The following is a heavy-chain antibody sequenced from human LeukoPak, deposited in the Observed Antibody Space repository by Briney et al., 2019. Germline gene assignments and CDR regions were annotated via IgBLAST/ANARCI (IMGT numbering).Heavy chain of an antibody. CDR2: ISSSSSYI. D-gene: IGHD2-8*01. V-gene: IGHV3-21*01. CDR3: AREGGSTKYHFDY. CDR1: GFTFSSYS. Sequence: PGGSLRLSCAAPGFTFSSYSMNWVRQAPGKGLEWVSSISSSSSYIYYADSVKGRFTISRDNAKNSLYLQMNSLRAEDTAVYYCAREGGSTKYHFDYWGQGTLVTVSS. J-gene: IGHJ4*02.